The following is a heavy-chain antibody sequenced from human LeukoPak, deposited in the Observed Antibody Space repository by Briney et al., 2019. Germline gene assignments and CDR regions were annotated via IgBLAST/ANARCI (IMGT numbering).Heavy chain of an antibody. D-gene: IGHD3-3*01. V-gene: IGHV3-48*01. CDR1: GFTFSSYS. CDR3: ARDDFWSGVGFDY. CDR2: ISSSSSTI. J-gene: IGHJ4*02. Sequence: GGSLRLSCAASGFTFSSYSMNWVRQAPGKGLEWVSYISSSSSTIKYADSVKGRFTISRDNAKNSLYLQMNSLRVEDTAVYYCARDDFWSGVGFDYWGQGTLVTVSS.